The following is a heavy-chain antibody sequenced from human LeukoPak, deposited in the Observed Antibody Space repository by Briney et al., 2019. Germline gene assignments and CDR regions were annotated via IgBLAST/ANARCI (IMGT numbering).Heavy chain of an antibody. CDR3: AKMGVVAARPGTFDY. J-gene: IGHJ4*02. CDR1: GFTFRNYA. V-gene: IGHV3-23*01. CDR2: ITASGATT. Sequence: PGGSLRLSCAASGFTFRNYAMSWVRQAPGKGLEWVSAITASGATTYFADSVRGRFTISRDNSKNTLYLQMNSLRAEDTAVYYCAKMGVVAARPGTFDYWGQGTLVTVSS. D-gene: IGHD6-6*01.